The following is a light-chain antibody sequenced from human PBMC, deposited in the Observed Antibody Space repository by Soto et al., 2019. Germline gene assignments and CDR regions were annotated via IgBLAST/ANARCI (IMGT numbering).Light chain of an antibody. J-gene: IGKJ1*01. CDR2: GAS. V-gene: IGKV3-20*01. CDR1: QSVDSTF. CDR3: QQYMSSVT. Sequence: EIVLTQSPGSLSLSPGERATLSCRGSQSVDSTFFAWYQKKPGQAPRLLIYGASKRATGVPDRFSGSGSGTDFTLTISRLEPEDFAVYYFQQYMSSVTFGQGTKVEI.